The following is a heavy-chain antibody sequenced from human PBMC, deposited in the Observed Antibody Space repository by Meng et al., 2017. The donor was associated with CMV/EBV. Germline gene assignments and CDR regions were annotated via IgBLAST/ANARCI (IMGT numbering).Heavy chain of an antibody. Sequence: ASVKVSCKASGYTFTSYYMHWVRQAPGQGLEWMGIINPSGGSTSYAQKFQGRVTMTRDTSTSTVYMELSSLRSEDTAVYYCARDFRPTHSSSWYHWFDPWGQGTLVTVSS. CDR1: GYTFTSYY. CDR2: INPSGGST. D-gene: IGHD6-13*01. CDR3: ARDFRPTHSSSWYHWFDP. J-gene: IGHJ5*02. V-gene: IGHV1-46*01.